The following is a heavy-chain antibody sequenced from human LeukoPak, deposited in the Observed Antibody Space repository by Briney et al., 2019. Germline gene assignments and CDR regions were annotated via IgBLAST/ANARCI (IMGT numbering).Heavy chain of an antibody. CDR3: ARPDCSSTSCYYYFDY. CDR2: INPNSGGT. CDR1: GYTFTGYY. V-gene: IGHV1-2*02. Sequence: ASVKVSCKASGYTFTGYYMHWVRQAPGQGLELMGWINPNSGGTNYAQKFQGRVTMTRDTSISTAYMELSRLRSDDTAVYYCARPDCSSTSCYYYFDYWGQGTLVTVSS. J-gene: IGHJ4*02. D-gene: IGHD2-2*01.